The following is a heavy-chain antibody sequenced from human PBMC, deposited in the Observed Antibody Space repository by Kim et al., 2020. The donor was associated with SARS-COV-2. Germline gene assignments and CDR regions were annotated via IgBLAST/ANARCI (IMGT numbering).Heavy chain of an antibody. CDR2: IYYSGTT. D-gene: IGHD2-15*01. CDR3: ASGSGGSSYNWFDP. Sequence: SETLSLTCTVSGGPMSSYYWTWIRQPPGKGPKWIGYIYYSGTTKYNPSLKSRVTISVDTSKNQFSLKLTSVTAADTAVYYCASGSGGSSYNWFDPWGQGTPVTVSS. CDR1: GGPMSSYY. V-gene: IGHV4-59*01. J-gene: IGHJ5*02.